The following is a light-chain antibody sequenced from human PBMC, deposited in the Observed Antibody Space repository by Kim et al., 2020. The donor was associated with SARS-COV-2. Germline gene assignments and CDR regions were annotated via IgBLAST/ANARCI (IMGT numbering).Light chain of an antibody. V-gene: IGLV1-36*01. CDR2: YDD. CDR3: AAWDASLDAVV. J-gene: IGLJ2*01. Sequence: QSALTQPPSVSEAPRQRVTISCSGSSSNIGNNAVNWYQQLPGKAPKLLIFYDDLLPSGVSDRFSGSKSGTSASLAISGLQSEDEADYYCAAWDASLDAVVFGGGTQLTVL. CDR1: SSNIGNNA.